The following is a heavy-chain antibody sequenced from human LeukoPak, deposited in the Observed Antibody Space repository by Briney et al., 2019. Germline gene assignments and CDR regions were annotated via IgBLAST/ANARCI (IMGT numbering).Heavy chain of an antibody. D-gene: IGHD3-10*01. CDR1: GYTFTSYA. J-gene: IGHJ3*02. Sequence: ASVKVSCKASGYTFTSYAMNWVRQAPGQGLEWMGWINTNTGNPTYAQGFTGRFVFSLDSSVNTAYLEINSLKADDTAIYYCARGVGADVFDIWGQGTMVTVSS. CDR3: ARGVGADVFDI. CDR2: INTNTGNP. V-gene: IGHV7-4-1*02.